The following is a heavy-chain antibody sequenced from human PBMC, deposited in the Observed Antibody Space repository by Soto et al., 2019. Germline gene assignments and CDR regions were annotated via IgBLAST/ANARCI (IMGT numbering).Heavy chain of an antibody. D-gene: IGHD4-17*01. CDR1: GFTFSSYS. CDR2: ISSSSSYI. Sequence: GGSLRLSCAASGFTFSSYSMNWVRQAPGKGLEWVSSISSSSSYIYYADSVKGRFTISRDNAKNSLYLQMNSLRAEDTAVYYCARGDSDYGDYDVGEPFGPWGQGTLVTVSS. V-gene: IGHV3-21*01. J-gene: IGHJ5*02. CDR3: ARGDSDYGDYDVGEPFGP.